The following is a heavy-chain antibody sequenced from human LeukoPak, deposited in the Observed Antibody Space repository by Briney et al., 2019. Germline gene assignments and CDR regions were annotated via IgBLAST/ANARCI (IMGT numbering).Heavy chain of an antibody. D-gene: IGHD3-10*01. CDR2: IIPIFGTA. V-gene: IGHV1-69*05. CDR3: ARAFHYYGSGSYSTAYDY. Sequence: ASVKVSCKASGGTFSSYAISWVRQAPGQGLEWMGGIIPIFGTANHAQKFQGRVTITTDESTSTAYMELSSLRSEDTAVYYCARAFHYYGSGSYSTAYDYWGQGTLVTVSS. J-gene: IGHJ4*02. CDR1: GGTFSSYA.